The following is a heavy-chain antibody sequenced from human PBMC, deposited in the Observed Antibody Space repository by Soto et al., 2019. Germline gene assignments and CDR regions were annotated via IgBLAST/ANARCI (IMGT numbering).Heavy chain of an antibody. CDR1: GFSFSDYY. J-gene: IGHJ4*02. D-gene: IGHD3-16*01. CDR2: ISTSSSYT. Sequence: GGSLRLSCAASGFSFSDYYMSWIRQAPGKGLEWVSHISTSSSYTNYADSVKGRFTISRDNAKNSLYLQMNSLRAEDTAVYYCRGGSGNGFFDYWGQGTLVTVSS. CDR3: RGGSGNGFFDY. V-gene: IGHV3-11*06.